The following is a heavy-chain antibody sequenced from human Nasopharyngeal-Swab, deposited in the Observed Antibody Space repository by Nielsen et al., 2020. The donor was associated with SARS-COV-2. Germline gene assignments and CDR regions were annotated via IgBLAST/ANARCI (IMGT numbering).Heavy chain of an antibody. V-gene: IGHV4-39*07. CDR1: GGSISSSGYY. D-gene: IGHD2-21*02. Sequence: SETLSLTCTVSGGSISSSGYYWGWIRQPPGKGLEWIGSIYYSGSTYYNPSLKSRVTISVDTSKNQFSLKLSSVTAADTAVYYCARTVVVVTATHGGDAFDIWGQGTMVTVSS. CDR2: IYYSGST. J-gene: IGHJ3*02. CDR3: ARTVVVVTATHGGDAFDI.